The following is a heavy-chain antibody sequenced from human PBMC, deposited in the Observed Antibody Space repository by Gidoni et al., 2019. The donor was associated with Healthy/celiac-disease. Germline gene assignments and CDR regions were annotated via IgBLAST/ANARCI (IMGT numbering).Heavy chain of an antibody. CDR3: AKADFDAYYYYGMDV. J-gene: IGHJ6*02. CDR1: GFTFSSYA. V-gene: IGHV3-23*01. D-gene: IGHD3-9*01. CDR2: ISGSGGST. Sequence: EVQLLESGGGLVQPGGSLRLSCAASGFTFSSYAMSWVRQAPGKGLEWVSAISGSGGSTYYADSVKGRCTISRDNSKNTLYLQMNSLRAEDTAVYYCAKADFDAYYYYGMDVWGQGTTVTVSS.